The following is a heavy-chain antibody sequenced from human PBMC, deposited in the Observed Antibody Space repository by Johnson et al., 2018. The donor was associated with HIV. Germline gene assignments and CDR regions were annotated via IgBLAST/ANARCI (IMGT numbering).Heavy chain of an antibody. D-gene: IGHD1-26*01. CDR3: ARDYREANAFDI. J-gene: IGHJ3*02. CDR1: GFTFSSYA. Sequence: QVQLVESGGGVVQPGRSLRLSCAASGFTFSSYAMHWVRQAPGKGLEWVAVISYDGSNKYYADSVKGRFTISRDNSKNTLYLQMNSLRAEDTAGYYCARDYREANAFDIWGQGTMVTVSS. V-gene: IGHV3-30-3*01. CDR2: ISYDGSNK.